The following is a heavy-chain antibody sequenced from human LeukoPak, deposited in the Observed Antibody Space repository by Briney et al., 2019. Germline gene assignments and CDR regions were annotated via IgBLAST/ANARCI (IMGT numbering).Heavy chain of an antibody. Sequence: FSNYNNIKGADAVKGRFTISRDNAKNSLYLQMNSLRAEDTAIYYCARASNSPFDYWGQGTLVTVSS. CDR3: ARASNSPFDY. V-gene: IGHV3-69-1*02. CDR2: FSNYNNI. J-gene: IGHJ4*02. D-gene: IGHD2-21*01.